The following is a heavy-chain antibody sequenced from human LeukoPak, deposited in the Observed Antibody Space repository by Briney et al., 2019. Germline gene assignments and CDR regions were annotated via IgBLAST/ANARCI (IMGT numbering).Heavy chain of an antibody. J-gene: IGHJ4*02. V-gene: IGHV4-59*01. CDR1: GGSISSYY. CDR2: IYYSGST. D-gene: IGHD1-26*01. CDR3: ARWPKKGVGAAERYFDY. Sequence: PSETLSLTCTVSGGSISSYYWSWIRQPPGKGLEWIGYIYYSGSTNYNPTLKSRVTMSVDTSKNQFSLKLSSVTAADTAVYYCARWPKKGVGAAERYFDYWGQGTLVTVSS.